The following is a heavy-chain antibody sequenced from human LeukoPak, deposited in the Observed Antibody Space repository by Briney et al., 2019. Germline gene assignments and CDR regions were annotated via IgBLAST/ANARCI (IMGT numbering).Heavy chain of an antibody. CDR3: ARMGSYYDIFYGMDV. CDR1: GGSISSYY. CDR2: IYYSGST. D-gene: IGHD3-9*01. V-gene: IGHV4-59*01. J-gene: IGHJ6*02. Sequence: SETLSLTCTVSGGSISSYYWSWIRQPPGKGLEWIGYIYYSGSTNYNPSLKSRVTISVDTSKNQFSLKLSSVTAADTPVYYCARMGSYYDIFYGMDVWGQGTTVTVSS.